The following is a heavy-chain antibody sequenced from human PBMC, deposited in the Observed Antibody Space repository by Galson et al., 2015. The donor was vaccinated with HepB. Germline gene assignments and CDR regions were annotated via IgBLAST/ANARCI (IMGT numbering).Heavy chain of an antibody. CDR2: ICANSGDT. V-gene: IGHV1-18*04. CDR1: GYTFTING. J-gene: IGHJ4*02. Sequence: SVKVSCKASGYTFTINGISWVRQAPGKGLEWMGWICANSGDTKYAEKFQGRVTMTRDTSTSTAYLELRSLRSDDTAAYYCARDRDYRFDYWGQGTLVTVSS. CDR3: ARDRDYRFDY. D-gene: IGHD4/OR15-4a*01.